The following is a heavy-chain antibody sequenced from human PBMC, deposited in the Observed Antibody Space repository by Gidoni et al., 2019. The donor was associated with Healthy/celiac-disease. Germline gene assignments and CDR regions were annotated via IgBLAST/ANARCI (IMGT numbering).Heavy chain of an antibody. J-gene: IGHJ5*02. Sequence: VQLLESGGGLVQSGGSRILSCASSGFTFRNYAMSWVRQAPGKGLEWVSAISGSGGRTDYADSVKGRFTISRDKSKNTLYLQMNSRRAEDTAVYYCAKDAPPYSNYLFGWFDPWGQGTLVTVSS. CDR1: GFTFRNYA. CDR3: AKDAPPYSNYLFGWFDP. CDR2: ISGSGGRT. D-gene: IGHD4-4*01. V-gene: IGHV3-23*01.